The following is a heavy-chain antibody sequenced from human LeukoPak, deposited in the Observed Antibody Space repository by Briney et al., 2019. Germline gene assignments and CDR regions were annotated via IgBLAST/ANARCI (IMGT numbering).Heavy chain of an antibody. J-gene: IGHJ5*02. CDR1: GFTFSDYY. CDR2: INIGGTNT. V-gene: IGHV3-11*01. CDR3: ATDGAGFDT. Sequence: GGSLRLSCAASGFTFSDYYMSWIRQAPGRGLEWLSYINIGGTNTHYADSVKGRFTISRDNAKKSLYLEMTNLRAEDTAVYYCATDGAGFDTWGQGVLVTVSS.